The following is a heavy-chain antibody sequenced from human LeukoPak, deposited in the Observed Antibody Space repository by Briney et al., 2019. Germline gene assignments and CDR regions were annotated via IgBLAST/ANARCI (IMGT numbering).Heavy chain of an antibody. D-gene: IGHD3-16*01. CDR3: ARLRSYGYYYNGMDV. V-gene: IGHV3-48*04. Sequence: GGSLRLSCAASGFTFSAYSMNWVRQAPGKGLEWVSHIISSSSTMYYADSVKGRFTVSRDNAKNSLYLQMNSLRAEDTAVYYCARLRSYGYYYNGMDVWGQGTTVTVSS. CDR1: GFTFSAYS. CDR2: IISSSSTM. J-gene: IGHJ6*02.